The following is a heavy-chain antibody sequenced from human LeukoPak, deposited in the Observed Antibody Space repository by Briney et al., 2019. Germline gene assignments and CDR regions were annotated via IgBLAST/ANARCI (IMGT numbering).Heavy chain of an antibody. CDR3: ATYNYYDSSGYYYFDY. CDR2: FDPEDGET. Sequence: ASEKVSCKVSGYTLTELSMHWVRQAPGKGLEWMGGFDPEDGETIYAQKFQGRVTMTEDTSTDTAYMELSSLRSEDTAVCYCATYNYYDSSGYYYFDYWGQGTLVTVSS. CDR1: GYTLTELS. V-gene: IGHV1-24*01. D-gene: IGHD3-22*01. J-gene: IGHJ4*02.